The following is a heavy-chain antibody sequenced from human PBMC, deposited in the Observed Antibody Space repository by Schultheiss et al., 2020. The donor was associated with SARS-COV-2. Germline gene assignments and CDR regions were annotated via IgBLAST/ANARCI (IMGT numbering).Heavy chain of an antibody. D-gene: IGHD3-10*01. J-gene: IGHJ6*02. V-gene: IGHV1-18*01. CDR2: INPNSGGT. CDR3: AREEYYYGSGSPKNYYYYGMDV. Sequence: ASVKVSCKASGGTFSSYAISWVRQAPGQGLEWMGWINPNSGGTNYAQKFQGWVTMTTDTSTSTAYMELRSLRSDDTAVYYCAREEYYYGSGSPKNYYYYGMDVWGQGTTVTVSS. CDR1: GGTFSSYA.